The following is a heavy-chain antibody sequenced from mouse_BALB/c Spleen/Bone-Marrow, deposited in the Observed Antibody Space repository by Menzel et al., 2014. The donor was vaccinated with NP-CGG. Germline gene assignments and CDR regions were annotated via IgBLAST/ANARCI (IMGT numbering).Heavy chain of an antibody. J-gene: IGHJ3*01. Sequence: VQLQESGAELVRPGSSVKISCKASGYAFSSYWMNWVKQRPGQGLEWIGQIHPGEGDTNYNGKFKVKATLIADKSSSTANMQLSSLTSEDSAVYFRARGGIYYGNSQFAYWGRGTLVTVSA. CDR2: IHPGEGDT. D-gene: IGHD2-1*01. CDR3: ARGGIYYGNSQFAY. V-gene: IGHV1-80*01. CDR1: GYAFSSYW.